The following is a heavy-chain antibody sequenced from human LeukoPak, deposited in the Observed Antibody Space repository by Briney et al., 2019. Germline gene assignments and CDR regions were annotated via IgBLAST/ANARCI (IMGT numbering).Heavy chain of an antibody. D-gene: IGHD6-13*01. CDR2: ISATGGST. CDR1: GFPLSSYA. J-gene: IGHJ4*02. Sequence: GGSLRLSCAASGFPLSSYAMTWVRQAPGTGLEWVSAISATGGSTYYPDSVKGRFTISRDNSKNTLYLQMNSLRDEDTALYYCATKYSSISHFDYWGQGTLVTVSS. CDR3: ATKYSSISHFDY. V-gene: IGHV3-23*01.